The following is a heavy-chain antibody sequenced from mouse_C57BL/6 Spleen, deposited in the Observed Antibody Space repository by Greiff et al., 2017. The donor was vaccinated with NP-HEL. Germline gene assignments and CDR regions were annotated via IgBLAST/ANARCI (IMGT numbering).Heavy chain of an antibody. J-gene: IGHJ2*01. D-gene: IGHD1-1*01. CDR3: ARREITRGYFDY. Sequence: DVKLVESGGGLVKPGGSLKLSCAASGFTFSDYGMHWVRQAPEKGLEWVAYISSGSSTIYYADTVKGRFTISRDNAKNTLFLQMTSLRSEDTAMYYCARREITRGYFDYWGQGTTLTVSS. V-gene: IGHV5-17*01. CDR1: GFTFSDYG. CDR2: ISSGSSTI.